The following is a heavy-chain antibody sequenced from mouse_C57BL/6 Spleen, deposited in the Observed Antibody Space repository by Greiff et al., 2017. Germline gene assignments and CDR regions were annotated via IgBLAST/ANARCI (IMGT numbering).Heavy chain of an antibody. J-gene: IGHJ1*03. V-gene: IGHV3-6*01. D-gene: IGHD1-1*01. CDR1: GYSITSGYY. Sequence: EVQLKESGPGLVKPSQSLSLTCSVTGYSITSGYYWNWIRQFPGNKLEWMGYISYDGSNNYNPSLKNRISITRDTSKNQFFLKLNSVTTEDTATYYCARDYGSSYGYFDVWGTGTTVTVSS. CDR3: ARDYGSSYGYFDV. CDR2: ISYDGSN.